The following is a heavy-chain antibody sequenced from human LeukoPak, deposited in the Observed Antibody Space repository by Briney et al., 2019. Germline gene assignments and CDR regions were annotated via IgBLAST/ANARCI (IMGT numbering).Heavy chain of an antibody. CDR1: GYTFSSYD. J-gene: IGHJ5*02. CDR2: MDPNNGDT. Sequence: ASVKVSCKASGYTFSSYDFNWVRQATGQGLEWMGWMDPNNGDTGYAQKFQGRVIMTSDSSISTVYMELSSLRYEDTAVYYCARAVRSAGGWFDPWGQGTLVTVSS. V-gene: IGHV1-8*01. CDR3: ARAVRSAGGWFDP. D-gene: IGHD3-3*01.